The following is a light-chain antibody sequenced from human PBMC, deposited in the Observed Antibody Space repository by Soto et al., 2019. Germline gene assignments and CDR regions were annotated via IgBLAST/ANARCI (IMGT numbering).Light chain of an antibody. J-gene: IGKJ1*01. Sequence: EAVLTQSPATLSVFPGERATLSCRASQSVATNLAWYQQRPGQAPRLLIYGASKRAIGLPARFSGSGSGTEFTLTITSLQSEDFAVYYCQQYNNWPQTFGQGTKVEIK. CDR3: QQYNNWPQT. V-gene: IGKV3-15*01. CDR1: QSVATN. CDR2: GAS.